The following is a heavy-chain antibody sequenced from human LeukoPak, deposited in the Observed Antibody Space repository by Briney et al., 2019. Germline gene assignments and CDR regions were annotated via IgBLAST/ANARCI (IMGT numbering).Heavy chain of an antibody. J-gene: IGHJ5*02. CDR2: IYYSGST. Sequence: KSSETLSLTCTVSGGSISSSSYYWGWIRQPPGKGLEWIGSIYYSGSTYYNPSLKSRVTISVDTSKNQFSLKLSSVTAADTAVYYCAREIMSYYDSSGYYPSNNWFDPWGQGTLVTVSS. CDR1: GGSISSSSYY. CDR3: AREIMSYYDSSGYYPSNNWFDP. V-gene: IGHV4-39*07. D-gene: IGHD3-22*01.